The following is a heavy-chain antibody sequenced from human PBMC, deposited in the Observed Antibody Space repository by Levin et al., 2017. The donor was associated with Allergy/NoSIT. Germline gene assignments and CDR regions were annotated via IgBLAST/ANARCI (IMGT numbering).Heavy chain of an antibody. Sequence: PGGSLRLSCEASGFTLSSYWMHWVRQAPGKGLAWVSRIKSDGSSISYADSVKGRFTISRDNAKNTLYLEMNSLRPEDTAVYYCARGVVVTAPGFFDLWGRGTLVTVSS. CDR2: IKSDGSSI. CDR3: ARGVVVTAPGFFDL. V-gene: IGHV3-74*01. J-gene: IGHJ2*01. D-gene: IGHD2-21*02. CDR1: GFTLSSYW.